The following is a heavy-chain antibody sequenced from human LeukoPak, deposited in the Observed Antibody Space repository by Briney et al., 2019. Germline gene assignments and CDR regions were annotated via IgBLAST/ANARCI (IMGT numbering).Heavy chain of an antibody. CDR2: INSDGSST. CDR1: GFTFSSYW. V-gene: IGHV3-74*01. J-gene: IGHJ5*02. Sequence: GGSLRLSCAASGFTFSSYWMHWVRQAPGKGLVWVSRINSDGSSTSYADSVKGRFTISRDNAKNTLYLQMNSLRAEDTAVYYCARDCPHTITRYFDWFPLKSNNWFDPWGQGTLVTVSS. CDR3: ARDCPHTITRYFDWFPLKSNNWFDP. D-gene: IGHD3-9*01.